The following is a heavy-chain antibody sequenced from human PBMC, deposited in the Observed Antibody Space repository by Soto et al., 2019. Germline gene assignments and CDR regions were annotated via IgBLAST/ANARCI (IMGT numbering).Heavy chain of an antibody. V-gene: IGHV1-69*04. CDR1: GGTFSSYT. CDR3: ARDRCSGGSCPSY. J-gene: IGHJ4*02. D-gene: IGHD2-15*01. CDR2: IIPILGIA. Sequence: KVSCKASGGTFSSYTISWVRQAPGQGLEWMGRIIPILGIANYAQKFQGRVTITADKSTSTAYMELSSLRSEDTAVYYCARDRCSGGSCPSYWGQGTLVTVSS.